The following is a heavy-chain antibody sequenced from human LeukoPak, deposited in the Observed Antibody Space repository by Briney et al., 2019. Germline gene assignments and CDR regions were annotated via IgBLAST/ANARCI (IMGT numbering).Heavy chain of an antibody. CDR3: ARDHYVSGYYFDY. J-gene: IGHJ4*02. Sequence: GGSLRHSCAPCRVIFSSYWMHWVRQAPAEGLGWVSRINSDGSSTDYADSVKGRFTISRDNARNTLYLQMNSLRAEDTAVYYCARDHYVSGYYFDYWGLGNLVTVSS. CDR1: RVIFSSYW. V-gene: IGHV3-74*01. CDR2: INSDGSST. D-gene: IGHD4-17*01.